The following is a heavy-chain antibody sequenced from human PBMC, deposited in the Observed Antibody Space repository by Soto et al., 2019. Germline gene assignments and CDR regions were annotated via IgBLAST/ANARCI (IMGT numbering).Heavy chain of an antibody. CDR2: ISAYNGNT. CDR3: ARTPMVRGVIKPAYTHDY. V-gene: IGHV1-18*01. J-gene: IGHJ4*02. Sequence: ASVKVSCKASGYTFTSYGISWVRQAPGQGLEWMGWISAYNGNTNYAQKLQGRVTMTTDTSTSTAYMELRSLRSDDTAVYYCARTPMVRGVIKPAYTHDYWGQGTLVTVSS. CDR1: GYTFTSYG. D-gene: IGHD3-10*01.